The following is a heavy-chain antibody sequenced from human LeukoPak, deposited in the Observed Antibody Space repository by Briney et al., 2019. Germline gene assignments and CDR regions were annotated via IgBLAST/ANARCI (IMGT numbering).Heavy chain of an antibody. CDR1: VGTFSSYT. D-gene: IGHD2-2*01. V-gene: IGHV1-69*02. CDR3: VRGVVPAARGDP. CDR2: IIPILGIA. Sequence: SSVKVSCKASVGTFSSYTISWVRQAPGQGLEWMGRIIPILGIANYAQKFQGRVTITADKSTSTHYMQLRSLRSEDTAVYYWVRGVVPAARGDPWGPGTLVTVSS. J-gene: IGHJ5*02.